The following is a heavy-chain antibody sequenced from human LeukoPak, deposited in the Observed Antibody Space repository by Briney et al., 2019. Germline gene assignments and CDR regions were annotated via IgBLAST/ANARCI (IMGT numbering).Heavy chain of an antibody. CDR1: GGSFSGYY. D-gene: IGHD3-3*01. CDR2: INHSGST. CDR3: ARVYDFWSGPDAFDI. V-gene: IGHV4-34*01. J-gene: IGHJ3*02. Sequence: PSETLSLTCAVYGGSFSGYYWSWIRQPPGKGLEWIGEINHSGSTNYNPSLKSRVTISVDTSKNQFSLKLSSVTAADTAVYYCARVYDFWSGPDAFDIWGQGTMVTVSS.